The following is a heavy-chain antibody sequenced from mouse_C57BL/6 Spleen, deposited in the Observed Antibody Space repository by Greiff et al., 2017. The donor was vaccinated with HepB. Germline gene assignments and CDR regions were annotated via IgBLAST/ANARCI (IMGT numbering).Heavy chain of an antibody. Sequence: VQLQQSGAELVRPGTSVKVSCKASGYAFTNYLIEWVKQRPGQGLEWIGVINPGSGGTNYNEKFKGKATLTADKSSSTAYMQLSSLTSEASAVYFCARNSNFWGQGTSVTVSS. CDR3: ARNSNF. J-gene: IGHJ4*01. CDR2: INPGSGGT. D-gene: IGHD2-5*01. V-gene: IGHV1-54*01. CDR1: GYAFTNYL.